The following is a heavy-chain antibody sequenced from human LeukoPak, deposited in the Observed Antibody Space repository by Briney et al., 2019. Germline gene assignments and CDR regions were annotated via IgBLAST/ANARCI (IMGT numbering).Heavy chain of an antibody. D-gene: IGHD3-22*01. V-gene: IGHV1-46*01. CDR3: ARGGGHYDGSGYYYYYFDY. J-gene: IGHJ4*02. CDR2: INPSGGST. CDR1: GYTFTSYY. Sequence: ASVKVSCKASGYTFTSYYMHWVRQAPGQGLEWMGIINPSGGSTSYAQKFQGRVTMTRDTSTSTVYMELSSLRSEDTAVYYCARGGGHYDGSGYYYYYFDYWGQGTLVTVSS.